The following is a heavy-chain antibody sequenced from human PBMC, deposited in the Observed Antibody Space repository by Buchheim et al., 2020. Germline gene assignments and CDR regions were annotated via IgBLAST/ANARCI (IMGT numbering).Heavy chain of an antibody. CDR1: GFTFSSYG. D-gene: IGHD2-15*01. Sequence: QVQLVESGGGVVQPGRSLRLSCAASGFTFSSYGMHWVRQAPGKGLEWVAFIRYDGSNKYYADSVRGRFTISRDNSKNTLYLQMNSLRAEDTAVYYRAKGGYCSGGSCPLYYYYGMDVWGQGTT. CDR3: AKGGYCSGGSCPLYYYYGMDV. J-gene: IGHJ6*02. CDR2: IRYDGSNK. V-gene: IGHV3-30*02.